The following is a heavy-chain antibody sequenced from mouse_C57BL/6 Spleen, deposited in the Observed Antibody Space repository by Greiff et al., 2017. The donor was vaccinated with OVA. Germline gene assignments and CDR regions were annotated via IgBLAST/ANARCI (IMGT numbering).Heavy chain of an antibody. J-gene: IGHJ1*03. D-gene: IGHD1-1*01. Sequence: QVQLQQSGAELVKPGASVKISCTASGYAFSSYWMNWVKQRPGKGLEWIGQIYPGDGDTNYNGKFKGKATLTADKSSSTAYMQLSSLTSEDSAVDFCARGDYYGSRWYFDDWGTGTTLTVSS. CDR1: GYAFSSYW. CDR3: ARGDYYGSRWYFDD. CDR2: IYPGDGDT. V-gene: IGHV1-80*01.